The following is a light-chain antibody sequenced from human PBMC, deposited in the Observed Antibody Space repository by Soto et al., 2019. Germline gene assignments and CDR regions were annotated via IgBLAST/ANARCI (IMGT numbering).Light chain of an antibody. CDR1: SSDVGGYNY. Sequence: QSALTQPASVSGSPGQSITISCTGTSSDVGGYNYVSWYQRHPGKAPKLMIYEVSNRLSGVSNRFSGSKSGNTASLTISWLQAEDEADCYCSLYTSSSTRVVFGTGTKVTVL. J-gene: IGLJ1*01. CDR3: SLYTSSSTRVV. V-gene: IGLV2-14*01. CDR2: EVS.